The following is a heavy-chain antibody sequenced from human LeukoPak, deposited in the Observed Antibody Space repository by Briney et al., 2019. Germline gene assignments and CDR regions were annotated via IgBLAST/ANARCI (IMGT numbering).Heavy chain of an antibody. CDR3: ARGPRRFYKLPYWYSDL. CDR2: MNPNSGNT. Sequence: SVKVSCKASGYTFTSYDINWVRQATGQGLEWMGWMNPNSGNTGYAQKFQGRVTMTRNTSISTAYMELSSLRSEDTAVYYCARGPRRFYKLPYWYSDLWGRGTLVTVSS. CDR1: GYTFTSYD. D-gene: IGHD2-2*01. V-gene: IGHV1-8*01. J-gene: IGHJ2*01.